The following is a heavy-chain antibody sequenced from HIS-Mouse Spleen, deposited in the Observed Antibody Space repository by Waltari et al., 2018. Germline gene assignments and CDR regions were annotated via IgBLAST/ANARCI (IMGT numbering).Heavy chain of an antibody. CDR3: AGITVTTRWVGDAY. CDR1: GGSISSSSYS. J-gene: IGHJ4*02. V-gene: IGHV4-39*07. CDR2: IYYSGGT. D-gene: IGHD4-4*01. Sequence: QLQLQESGPGLVKPSETLSLTCTVSGGSISSSSYSWGWFRQPPGKGLEWIGSIYYSGGTYYNPSLKSRVTISVDTSKNQFSLKLSSVTAADTAVYYCAGITVTTRWVGDAYWGQGTLVTVSS.